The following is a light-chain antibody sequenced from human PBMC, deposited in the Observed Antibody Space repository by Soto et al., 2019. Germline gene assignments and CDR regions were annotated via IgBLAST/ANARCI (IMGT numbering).Light chain of an antibody. J-gene: IGLJ2*01. CDR2: GNS. V-gene: IGLV1-40*01. CDR1: SSNIGAGYD. CDR3: QSYDSSLSTSV. Sequence: QSVLTQPPSVSGAPGQRVTISCTGSSSNIGAGYDVNWYQQLPGTAPKVLIYGNSNRPSGVPDRFSGSKSGASASLAITGLQAEDAADYYCQSYDSSLSTSVFGGGTQLTVL.